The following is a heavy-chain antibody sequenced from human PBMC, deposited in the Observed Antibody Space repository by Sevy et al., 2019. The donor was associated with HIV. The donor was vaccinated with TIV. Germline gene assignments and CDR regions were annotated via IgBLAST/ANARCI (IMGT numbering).Heavy chain of an antibody. J-gene: IGHJ4*02. V-gene: IGHV3-30*04. CDR2: MSYVRDSE. Sequence: GGSLRLSCAASGFTFTDYAVHWVRQAPGKGLEWVALMSYVRDSENYADSVKGRFTISRDNTKNTLYLQMNSLGAEDTAVYYCARLLSCGGDCYYYDSWGQGTLVTVSS. CDR3: ARLLSCGGDCYYYDS. D-gene: IGHD2-21*02. CDR1: GFTFTDYA.